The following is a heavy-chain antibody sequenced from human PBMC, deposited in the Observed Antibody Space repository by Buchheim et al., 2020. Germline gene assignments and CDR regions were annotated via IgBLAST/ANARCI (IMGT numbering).Heavy chain of an antibody. CDR2: INQNGGRI. D-gene: IGHD2-15*01. CDR1: GFTFSDYW. Sequence: VQLVESGGGLVQPGGSLRLSCAASGFTFSDYWMSWVRQAPGKGLEWVGIINQNGGRIGYADSVKGRLTISRDNAKNSLYLQMNSLRDEDTAVYYCARDPAGASCDHWGQGIL. J-gene: IGHJ4*02. CDR3: ARDPAGASCDH. V-gene: IGHV3-7*01.